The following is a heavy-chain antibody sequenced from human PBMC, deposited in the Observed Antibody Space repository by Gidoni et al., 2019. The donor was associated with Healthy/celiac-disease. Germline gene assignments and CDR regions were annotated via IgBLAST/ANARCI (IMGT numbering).Heavy chain of an antibody. Sequence: EVQLVASGGGLEQPGRLMRLSAAASGFSLGDYAMHWVRQAPGTGLGWVSGISWNSGNKGDADSGKGRFTIARDNAKNSLYLQMNSLGAEDTALYYCAKDIARGYYGSGMGDYWGQGTLVTVSS. CDR2: ISWNSGNK. J-gene: IGHJ4*02. CDR3: AKDIARGYYGSGMGDY. CDR1: GFSLGDYA. D-gene: IGHD3-10*01. V-gene: IGHV3-9*01.